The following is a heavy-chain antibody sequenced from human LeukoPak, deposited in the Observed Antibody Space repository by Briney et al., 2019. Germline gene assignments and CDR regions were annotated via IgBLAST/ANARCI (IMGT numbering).Heavy chain of an antibody. CDR3: VRDSDGAAQFDP. Sequence: SETLSLTCTVSGGSISCYHWSWIRQPAGKGLEWIGHIFASGSTNYNPSLKSRVTISVDKSKNQFSLKLSSVTAADTAVYYCVRDSDGAAQFDPWGQGTLVIVSS. D-gene: IGHD6-13*01. CDR2: IFASGST. J-gene: IGHJ5*02. V-gene: IGHV4-4*07. CDR1: GGSISCYH.